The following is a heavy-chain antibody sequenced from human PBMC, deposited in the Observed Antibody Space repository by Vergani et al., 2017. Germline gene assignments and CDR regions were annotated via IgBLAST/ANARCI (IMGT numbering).Heavy chain of an antibody. CDR1: GFIFSTYA. CDR2: ISASGAPT. V-gene: IGHV3-23*04. Sequence: EVQLVESGGGLVQPGRSLRLSCAASGFIFSTYAMSWVRQAPGKGLEWVSGISASGAPTYYADSVKGRVTISRDNSKNTLYLQMNSLRVEDTAVYYCARDSTYYYYYMDVWGKGTTVTVSS. CDR3: ARDSTYYYYYMDV. J-gene: IGHJ6*03.